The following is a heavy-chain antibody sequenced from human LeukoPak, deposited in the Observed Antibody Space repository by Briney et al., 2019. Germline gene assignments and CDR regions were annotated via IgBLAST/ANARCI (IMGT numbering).Heavy chain of an antibody. Sequence: ASVKVSCKASGGSFSNYTISWLRQAPGQGLEWMGWINPNSGGTNYAQKFQGRVTMTRDTSISTAYMELSRLRSDDTAVYYCARGITMIVATTPGYWGQGTLVTVSS. V-gene: IGHV1-2*02. CDR2: INPNSGGT. J-gene: IGHJ4*02. CDR1: GGSFSNYT. D-gene: IGHD3-22*01. CDR3: ARGITMIVATTPGY.